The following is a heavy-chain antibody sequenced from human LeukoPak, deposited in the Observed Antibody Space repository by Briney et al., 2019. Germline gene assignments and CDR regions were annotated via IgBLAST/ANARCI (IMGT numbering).Heavy chain of an antibody. J-gene: IGHJ4*02. D-gene: IGHD2-15*01. CDR1: GGSISSYY. V-gene: IGHV4-4*07. CDR2: ISASGNT. Sequence: SETLSLTCTVSGGSISSYYWTWVRQSAGKGLEWIGRISASGNTNYNPSLKSRVTMSVDTSTSQFSLKLTSVTAADTAVYYCAREGRTSTPGYWGQGTLVTVSS. CDR3: AREGRTSTPGY.